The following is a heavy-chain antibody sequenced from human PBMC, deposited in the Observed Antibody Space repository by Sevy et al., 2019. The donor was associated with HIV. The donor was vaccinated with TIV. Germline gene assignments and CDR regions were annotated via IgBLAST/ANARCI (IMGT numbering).Heavy chain of an antibody. CDR2: NYHSGST. CDR1: GYSISSGYY. V-gene: IGHV4-38-2*01. D-gene: IGHD6-13*01. Sequence: SETLSLTCAVSGYSISSGYYWGWIRQPPGKGLEWIGSNYHSGSTYYNPSLKSRVTISVDTSKNQFSLKLSSVTAADTAAYFCARAGVAAAVDNWFDPWGQGTLVTVSS. CDR3: ARAGVAAAVDNWFDP. J-gene: IGHJ5*02.